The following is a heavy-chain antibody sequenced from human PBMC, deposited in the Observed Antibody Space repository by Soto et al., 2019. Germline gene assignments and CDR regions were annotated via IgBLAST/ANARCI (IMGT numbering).Heavy chain of an antibody. J-gene: IGHJ6*02. Sequence: GGSLRLSCAASGFTFSNAWMNWVRQAPGKGLEWVGRIKSKTDGGTTDYAAPVKGRFTISRDDSKNTLYLQMNSLKTEDTAVYYCTTGLIVLRSDYGGTYYYYYGMDVWGQGTTVTVSS. D-gene: IGHD4-17*01. CDR3: TTGLIVLRSDYGGTYYYYYGMDV. V-gene: IGHV3-15*07. CDR2: IKSKTDGGTT. CDR1: GFTFSNAW.